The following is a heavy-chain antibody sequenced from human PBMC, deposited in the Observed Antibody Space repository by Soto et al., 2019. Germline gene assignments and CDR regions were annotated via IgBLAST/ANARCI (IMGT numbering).Heavy chain of an antibody. J-gene: IGHJ1*01. Sequence: QVQLVQSGAEVKKPGASVKVSCKASGYTFTGYYMHWVRQAPGQGLEWMGWINPNSGGTNYAQKFQGRVTMTRDTSISTAYMELGRLRSDDTAVYYCAREVPQQLVRAEYFQHWGQGTLVTVSS. CDR1: GYTFTGYY. D-gene: IGHD6-13*01. CDR3: AREVPQQLVRAEYFQH. CDR2: INPNSGGT. V-gene: IGHV1-2*02.